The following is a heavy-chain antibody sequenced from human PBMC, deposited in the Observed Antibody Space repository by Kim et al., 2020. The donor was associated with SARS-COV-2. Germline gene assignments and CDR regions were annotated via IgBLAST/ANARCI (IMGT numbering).Heavy chain of an antibody. D-gene: IGHD6-19*01. CDR1: GFTFSRYA. CDR2: ISGGGDTT. Sequence: GGSLRLSCAASGFTFSRYAMSWVRQAPGKGLEWVSGISGGGDTTYYVDSGKGRFTISRDNSKNTLYLQMNSLRAEDTAIYYCAKDWEWSSGWRGYFDHWGQGILVTVSS. CDR3: AKDWEWSSGWRGYFDH. V-gene: IGHV3-23*01. J-gene: IGHJ4*02.